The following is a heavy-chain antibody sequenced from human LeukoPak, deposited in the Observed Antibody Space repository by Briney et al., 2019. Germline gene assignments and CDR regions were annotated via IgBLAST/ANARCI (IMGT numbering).Heavy chain of an antibody. CDR1: GFTFSSYE. J-gene: IGHJ4*02. D-gene: IGHD5-18*01. V-gene: IGHV3-48*03. CDR2: ISSSGSTI. CDR3: ASDRYGYGDY. Sequence: GGSLRLSCAASGFTFSSYEMNWVRQALGKGLEWVSYISSSGSTIYYADSVKGRFTISRDNAKNSLYLQMNSLRAEDTAVYYCASDRYGYGDYWGQGTLVTVSS.